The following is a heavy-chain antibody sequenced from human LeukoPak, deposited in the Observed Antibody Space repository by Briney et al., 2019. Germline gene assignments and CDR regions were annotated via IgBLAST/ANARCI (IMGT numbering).Heavy chain of an antibody. V-gene: IGHV4-30-2*01. CDR2: IYHSGST. CDR1: GGSISSGGYS. D-gene: IGHD6-13*01. J-gene: IGHJ4*02. Sequence: KTSETLSLTCAVSGGSISSGGYSWSWIRQPPGKGLEWIGYIYHSGSTYYNPSLKSRVTISVDRSKNQFSLKLSSVTAADTAVYYCAASAGAAAGTFDYWGQGTLVTVSS. CDR3: AASAGAAAGTFDY.